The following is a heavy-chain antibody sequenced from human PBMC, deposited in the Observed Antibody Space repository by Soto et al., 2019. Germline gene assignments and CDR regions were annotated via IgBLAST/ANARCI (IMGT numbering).Heavy chain of an antibody. CDR3: AKASPGGSYYGSGSPPLRDAFDI. CDR1: GFTFSSYA. J-gene: IGHJ3*02. V-gene: IGHV3-23*01. D-gene: IGHD3-10*01. Sequence: PGGSLRLSCAASGFTFSSYAMSWVRQAPGKGLEWVSAIIGSGGSTYYADSVKGLFTISRDNSKNTLYLQMNSLRAEDTAVYYCAKASPGGSYYGSGSPPLRDAFDIWGQGTMVTVSS. CDR2: IIGSGGST.